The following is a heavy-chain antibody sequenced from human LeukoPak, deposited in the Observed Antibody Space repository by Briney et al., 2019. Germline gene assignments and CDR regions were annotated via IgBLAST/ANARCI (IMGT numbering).Heavy chain of an antibody. CDR2: IGTSSSTI. CDR3: ARDLSAVNRGGY. V-gene: IGHV3-48*02. Sequence: GGSLRLSCAASGFTVSSNYMSWVRQAPGKGLEWISYIGTSSSTIYYADSVKGRFTISRDNAKNSLYLQMNSLRDEDTAVYYCARDLSAVNRGGYWGQGTLVTVSS. J-gene: IGHJ4*02. CDR1: GFTVSSNY. D-gene: IGHD1-14*01.